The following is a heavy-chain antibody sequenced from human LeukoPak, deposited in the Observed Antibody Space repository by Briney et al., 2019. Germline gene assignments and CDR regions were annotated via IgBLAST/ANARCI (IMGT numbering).Heavy chain of an antibody. D-gene: IGHD1-26*01. CDR2: INPNSGGT. Sequence: ASVKVSCKASGYTFTGYYMHWVRQAPGQGLEWMGWINPNSGGTNYAQKFQGWVTMTRDTSISTAYMELSRLRSEDTAVYYCARDVLSGSSLDYWGQGTLVTVSS. V-gene: IGHV1-2*04. CDR3: ARDVLSGSSLDY. CDR1: GYTFTGYY. J-gene: IGHJ4*02.